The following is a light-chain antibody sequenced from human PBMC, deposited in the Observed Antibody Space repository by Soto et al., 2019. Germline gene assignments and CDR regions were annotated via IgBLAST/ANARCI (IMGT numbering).Light chain of an antibody. CDR2: EVS. V-gene: IGLV2-14*01. J-gene: IGLJ1*01. CDR1: SSDVGGYNY. Sequence: QSLLAQPASVSGSPGQSITLSCTGTSSDVGGYNYVSWYQQHPGKAPKLMIYEVSNRPSGISHRFSGSKSGNTASLTISGLRAEDEADYYCSSYTRQYTPPYVLGTGTKVTV. CDR3: SSYTRQYTPPYV.